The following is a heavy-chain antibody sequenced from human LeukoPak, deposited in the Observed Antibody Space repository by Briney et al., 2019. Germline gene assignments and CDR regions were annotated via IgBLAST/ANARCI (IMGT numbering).Heavy chain of an antibody. CDR1: GFTFSSYA. J-gene: IGHJ4*02. Sequence: GGSLRLSCAASGFTFSSYAMSWVRQAPGKGLEWVSAISGSGGSTYYADSAKGRFTTSRDNSKNTLYLQMNSLRAEDTAVYYCAKPPSSITIFGVDTEFYFDYWGQGTLVTVSS. CDR3: AKPPSSITIFGVDTEFYFDY. V-gene: IGHV3-23*01. CDR2: ISGSGGST. D-gene: IGHD3-3*01.